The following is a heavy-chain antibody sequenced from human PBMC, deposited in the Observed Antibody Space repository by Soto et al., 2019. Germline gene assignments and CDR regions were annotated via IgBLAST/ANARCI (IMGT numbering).Heavy chain of an antibody. D-gene: IGHD3-3*02. V-gene: IGHV4-4*07. Sequence: SETLSLTCSVPGGAISSYYWSWVRQPAGKGLEWIGRVFSSGSTNYNASLKSRVTMSIDTSKNEVSLTLRSVTAADTAVYYCARVAFSYFGMDVWGPRTTVTVSS. CDR3: ARVAFSYFGMDV. CDR1: GGAISSYY. J-gene: IGHJ6*02. CDR2: VFSSGST.